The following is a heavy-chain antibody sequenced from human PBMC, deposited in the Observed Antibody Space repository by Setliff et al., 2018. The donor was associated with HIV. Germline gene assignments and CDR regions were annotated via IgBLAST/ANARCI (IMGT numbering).Heavy chain of an antibody. Sequence: SETLSLTCSVSNGSISSGGYFWSWIRQPPGKALEWIGYIYNSGSTNYNPSLRSRGTISVDTSKNQFSLKLRSVTAADTAVYYCARHTLSLNPFDPWGQGTLVTVSS. CDR2: IYNSGST. CDR3: ARHTLSLNPFDP. CDR1: NGSISSGGYF. V-gene: IGHV4-61*08. J-gene: IGHJ5*02. D-gene: IGHD2-2*02.